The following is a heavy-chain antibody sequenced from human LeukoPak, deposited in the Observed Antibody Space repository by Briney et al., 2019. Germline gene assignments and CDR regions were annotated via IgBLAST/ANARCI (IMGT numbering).Heavy chain of an antibody. CDR3: ARRGGLKRGGSCFDY. D-gene: IGHD2-15*01. CDR2: MNPNSGNT. CDR1: GYTFTDYE. Sequence: ASVKVSCKASGYTFTDYEINWVRQATGQGLEWMGWMNPNSGNTGYAQKFQGRVTMTRNTSISTAYMELSSLRSEDTAVYYCARRGGLKRGGSCFDYWGQGTLVTVSS. J-gene: IGHJ4*02. V-gene: IGHV1-8*01.